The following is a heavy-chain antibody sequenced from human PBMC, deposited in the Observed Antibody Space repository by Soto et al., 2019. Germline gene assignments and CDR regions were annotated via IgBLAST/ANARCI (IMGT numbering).Heavy chain of an antibody. J-gene: IGHJ4*02. CDR1: GGSITSSSYY. CDR3: ARKRTTVVTQAYFDH. V-gene: IGHV4-39*01. Sequence: SETLSLTCTVSGGSITSSSYYWGWIRQPPGKGLEWIGGIYYSGRSYYNPSLKSRVTMSVDTSKNQFSLTLNSVTAADAAVYYCARKRTTVVTQAYFDHWGQGTLVTVSS. CDR2: IYYSGRS. D-gene: IGHD4-17*01.